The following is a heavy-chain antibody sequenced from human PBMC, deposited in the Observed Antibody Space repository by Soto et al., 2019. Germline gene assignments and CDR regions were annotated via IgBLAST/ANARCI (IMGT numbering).Heavy chain of an antibody. V-gene: IGHV3-72*01. CDR1: GFTFSDHH. J-gene: IGHJ5*02. Sequence: EVQLVESGGNLVQPGGSLRLSCAASGFTFSDHHMDWVRQAPGKGLEWVGRTRNKANSYTTEYAASVKGRFTISRDDSKNSLYLQMNSLKTEETAVYYCSRDLGSWGQGTLVTVSS. CDR3: SRDLGS. CDR2: TRNKANSYTT.